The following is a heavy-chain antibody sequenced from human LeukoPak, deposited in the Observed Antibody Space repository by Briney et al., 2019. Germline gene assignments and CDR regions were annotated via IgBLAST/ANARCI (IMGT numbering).Heavy chain of an antibody. V-gene: IGHV1-2*02. CDR1: GYTFTGYY. Sequence: GASVKVSCRASGYTFTGYYMHWVRQAPGQGLGWMGWINPNSGGTNYAQKFQGRVTMTRDKSITTAYMDLSSLTSDDTAVYYCAKVGAMVLWGQGTQVTVSS. D-gene: IGHD3-10*01. J-gene: IGHJ4*02. CDR2: INPNSGGT. CDR3: AKVGAMVL.